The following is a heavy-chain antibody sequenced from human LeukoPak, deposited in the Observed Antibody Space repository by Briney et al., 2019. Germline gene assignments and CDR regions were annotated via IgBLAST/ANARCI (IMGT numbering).Heavy chain of an antibody. CDR1: GFSLSTSGEA. V-gene: IGHV2-5*02. Sequence: KESGPTLVNPTQTLTLTCTFSGFSLSTSGEAVAWIRQPPGKALEWLTLIYWDDDKRYSPSLKSRLTITQDTSNNQVVLTMTNMDPVDTATYYCAHRGGSGSYSYFDYWGQGTLVTVSS. D-gene: IGHD3-10*01. CDR2: IYWDDDK. CDR3: AHRGGSGSYSYFDY. J-gene: IGHJ4*02.